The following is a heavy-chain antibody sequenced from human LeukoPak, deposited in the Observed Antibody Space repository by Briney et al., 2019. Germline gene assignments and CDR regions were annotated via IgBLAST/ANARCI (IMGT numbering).Heavy chain of an antibody. CDR2: ISSSSSTI. CDR3: AKSNGYGLVDI. V-gene: IGHV3-48*01. D-gene: IGHD3-10*01. J-gene: IGHJ3*02. CDR1: GFTFSSYS. Sequence: GGSLRPSCAASGFTFSSYSMNWVRQAPGKGLEWVSYISSSSSTIYYADSVKGRFTISRDNAKNSLYLQMNSLRAEDTAVYYCAKSNGYGLVDIWGQGTMVTVSS.